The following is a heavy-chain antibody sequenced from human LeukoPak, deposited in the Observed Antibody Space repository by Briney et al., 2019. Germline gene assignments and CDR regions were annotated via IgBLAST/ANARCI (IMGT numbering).Heavy chain of an antibody. CDR2: IWFDGSDE. V-gene: IGHV3-33*01. Sequence: GGSLRLSCAASGFVFSDYGMHWVRQAPGKGLEWVAVIWFDGSDEYYADSVKGRFTISRDNSKNTLFLLMNSLRADDTAAYYCARGSGTFDGAFDPWGQGTLVTVSS. CDR1: GFVFSDYG. CDR3: ARGSGTFDGAFDP. J-gene: IGHJ5*02. D-gene: IGHD1-26*01.